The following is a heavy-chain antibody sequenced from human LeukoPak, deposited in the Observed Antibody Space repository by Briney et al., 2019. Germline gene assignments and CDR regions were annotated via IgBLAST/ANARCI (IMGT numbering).Heavy chain of an antibody. CDR1: GFTFSNYW. CDR2: INSEGTST. V-gene: IGHV3-74*01. Sequence: GGSLRLSCAASGFTFSNYWMHWVRQAPGKGLMWVSNINSEGTSTNYADSVRGRSTVSRDNAKNTLSLQMNSLRAEDTAVYYCASLYLDNWGQGTLVTVSS. J-gene: IGHJ4*02. CDR3: ASLYLDN.